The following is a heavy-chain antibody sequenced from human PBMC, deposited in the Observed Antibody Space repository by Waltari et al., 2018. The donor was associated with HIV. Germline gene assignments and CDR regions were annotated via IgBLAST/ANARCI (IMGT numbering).Heavy chain of an antibody. V-gene: IGHV4-39*01. CDR1: GGSISRSSYF. Sequence: QLQLQESGPGLVKPSETLSLTCTVSGGSISRSSYFWGWIRQPPGKGLEWIGSIYYSGLTYYNPSLKSRVTISVDTPKNQFSLILSSVTAADTAVYYCARRHVDTALVRWGLDDWGQGTLVTVSS. CDR3: ARRHVDTALVRWGLDD. J-gene: IGHJ4*02. CDR2: IYYSGLT. D-gene: IGHD5-18*01.